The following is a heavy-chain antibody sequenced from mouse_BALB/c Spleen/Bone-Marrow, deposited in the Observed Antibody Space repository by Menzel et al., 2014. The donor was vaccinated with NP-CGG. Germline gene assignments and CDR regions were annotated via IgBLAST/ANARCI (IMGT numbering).Heavy chain of an antibody. CDR1: GYTFIDYE. J-gene: IGHJ2*01. D-gene: IGHD3-2*01. CDR2: IHPGSGGT. CDR3: ARLRQLGLRTIDY. Sequence: VKLVESGAELVRPGASVKLSCKALGYTFIDYEILWVKQTPVHGLEWIGAIHPGSGGTAYNQKFKGKATLTADKYSSTVYMELSSLTSEDSVVYYCARLRQLGLRTIDYWGQGTTLTVSS. V-gene: IGHV1-15*01.